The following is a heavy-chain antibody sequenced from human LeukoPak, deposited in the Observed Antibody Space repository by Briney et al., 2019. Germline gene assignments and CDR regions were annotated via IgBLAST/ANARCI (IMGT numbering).Heavy chain of an antibody. Sequence: GGSLRLSCAASGFTFSSYAMHWVRQAPGKGLEWVAVISYDGNNKYYADSVKGRFTISRDNSKNTLYLQMSSLRAEDTAVYFCARGGWAVASGFFPIWGQGTLVTVSS. D-gene: IGHD2-15*01. CDR2: ISYDGNNK. CDR3: ARGGWAVASGFFPI. J-gene: IGHJ4*02. CDR1: GFTFSSYA. V-gene: IGHV3-30*04.